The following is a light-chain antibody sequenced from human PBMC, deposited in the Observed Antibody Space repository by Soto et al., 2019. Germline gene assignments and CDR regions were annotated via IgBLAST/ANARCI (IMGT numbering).Light chain of an antibody. CDR3: QQSYSTLPTT. CDR1: QSISSY. Sequence: DIRMTQSPSALSASVGDRVTITCRASQSISSYLNWYQQKPGKAPKLLTYAASSLQSGVPSRFSGSGSGTDFTLTISSLQPEDFATYYCQQSYSTLPTTFGQGTRLEIK. V-gene: IGKV1-39*01. CDR2: AAS. J-gene: IGKJ5*01.